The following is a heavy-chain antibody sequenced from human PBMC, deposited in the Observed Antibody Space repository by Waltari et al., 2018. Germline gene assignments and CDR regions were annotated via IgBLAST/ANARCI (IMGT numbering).Heavy chain of an antibody. CDR1: GFTFSNYG. CDR2: IWYDGSKK. V-gene: IGHV3-33*01. J-gene: IGHJ4*02. D-gene: IGHD3-22*01. Sequence: QVQLVESGGGVVQPGRSLRLSCAASGFTFSNYGMHWFRQAPGKGLEWVAVIWYDGSKKYYADSVKGRFTISRDNSKNTLYLQMNSLRAEDTAVYYCAGQHSSGFQGDYWGQGTLVTVSS. CDR3: AGQHSSGFQGDY.